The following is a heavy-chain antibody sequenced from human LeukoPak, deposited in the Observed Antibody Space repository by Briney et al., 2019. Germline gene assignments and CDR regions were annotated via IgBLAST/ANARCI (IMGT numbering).Heavy chain of an antibody. CDR1: GGSISNYY. CDR3: ARDRAYGDHYFDY. J-gene: IGHJ4*02. Sequence: SETLSLTCTVSGGSISNYYWSWIRQPAGKGLEWIGRIYTSGSTNYNPSLKSRVTMSVDTSKNQFSLRPSSVTAADTAVYYCARDRAYGDHYFDYWGQGTLVTVSS. D-gene: IGHD4-17*01. V-gene: IGHV4-4*07. CDR2: IYTSGST.